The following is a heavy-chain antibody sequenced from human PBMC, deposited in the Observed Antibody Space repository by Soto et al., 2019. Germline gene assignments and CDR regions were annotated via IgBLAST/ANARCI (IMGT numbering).Heavy chain of an antibody. Sequence: GGSLRLSCAASGFTFSSYGMHWVRQAPGKGLEWVAVIWYDGSNKYYADSVKGRFIISRDNSKNTLYLQMNSLRAEDTAVYYCARDGLAYCGGDCNLFDYWGQGTLVTVSS. CDR3: ARDGLAYCGGDCNLFDY. CDR1: GFTFSSYG. CDR2: IWYDGSNK. J-gene: IGHJ4*02. V-gene: IGHV3-33*01. D-gene: IGHD2-21*01.